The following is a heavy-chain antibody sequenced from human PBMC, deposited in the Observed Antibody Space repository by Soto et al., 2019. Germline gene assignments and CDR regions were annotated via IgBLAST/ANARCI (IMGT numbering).Heavy chain of an antibody. D-gene: IGHD3-10*01. Sequence: ASVNVSCKSSGYTFTSYYINWVRQATGQGLEWMGWMNPNSGNTGYAQKFQGRVTMTRNTSISTAYMELSSLRSEDTAVYYCARSLLLWFGELGYYYGMDVCGQGTTVTVSS. CDR2: MNPNSGNT. CDR3: ARSLLLWFGELGYYYGMDV. V-gene: IGHV1-8*01. J-gene: IGHJ6*02. CDR1: GYTFTSYY.